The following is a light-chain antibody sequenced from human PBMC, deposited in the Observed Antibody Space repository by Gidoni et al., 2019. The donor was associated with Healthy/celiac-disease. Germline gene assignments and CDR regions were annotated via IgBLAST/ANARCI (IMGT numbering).Light chain of an antibody. CDR1: SSDVGGYNY. CDR3: SSYTSSSTVV. Sequence: GQSITISCTGTSSDVGGYNYVSCYQQHPGKAPKLMIYEVSNRPSGVSNRFSGSKSGNTASLTISGLQAEDEADYYCSSYTSSSTVVFGGGTKLTVL. CDR2: EVS. J-gene: IGLJ2*01. V-gene: IGLV2-14*01.